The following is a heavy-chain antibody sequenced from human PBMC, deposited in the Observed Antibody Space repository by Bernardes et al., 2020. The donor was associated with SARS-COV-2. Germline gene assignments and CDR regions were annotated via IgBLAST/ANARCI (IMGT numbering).Heavy chain of an antibody. V-gene: IGHV3-66*01. J-gene: IGHJ6*02. Sequence: GGSLRLSCAASGFTVYNKYMNWVRQAPGKGLEWVAVIYRGDTPYYADSVKGRFIVSSDSSKDTLYLQMNSLRAEDTAVYYCARAIAGGTDYYYYGLDVWGQGTTVTVSS. CDR1: GFTVYNKY. CDR3: ARAIAGGTDYYYYGLDV. D-gene: IGHD3-10*01. CDR2: IYRGDTP.